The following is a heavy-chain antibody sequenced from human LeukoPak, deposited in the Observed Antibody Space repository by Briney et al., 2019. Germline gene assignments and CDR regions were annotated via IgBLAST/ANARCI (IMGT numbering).Heavy chain of an antibody. CDR1: GFTFSSYW. V-gene: IGHV3-74*01. CDR3: ARVHYYDSSGYSNWFDP. CDR2: INSDGSST. D-gene: IGHD3-22*01. Sequence: GGSLRLSCAASGFTFSSYWMHWVRQAPGKGLVWASRINSDGSSTSYADSVKGRFTISRDNAKNTLYLQMNSLRAEDTAVYYCARVHYYDSSGYSNWFDPWGQGTLVTVSS. J-gene: IGHJ5*02.